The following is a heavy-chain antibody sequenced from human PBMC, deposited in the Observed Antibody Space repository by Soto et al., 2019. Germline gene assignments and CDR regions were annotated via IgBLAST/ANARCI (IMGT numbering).Heavy chain of an antibody. V-gene: IGHV3-66*01. CDR1: GFTVSSNY. CDR2: IYSGGST. CDR3: ARDEAHYYILTGYYIT. D-gene: IGHD3-9*01. Sequence: EVQLVESGGGLVQPGGSLRLSCAASGFTVSSNYMSWVRQAPGKGLEWVSVIYSGGSTYYADSVKGRFTISRDNSKNTLYLQMNSLRAEDTAVYYCARDEAHYYILTGYYITWGQGTLVTVSS. J-gene: IGHJ5*02.